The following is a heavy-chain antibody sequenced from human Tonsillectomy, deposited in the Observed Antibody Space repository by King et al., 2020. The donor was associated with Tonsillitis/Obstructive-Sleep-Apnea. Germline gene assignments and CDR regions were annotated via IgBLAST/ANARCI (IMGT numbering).Heavy chain of an antibody. CDR1: RFTFSRNA. CDR3: ARNPYGDYYFDY. D-gene: IGHD4-17*01. CDR2: ISSDGNNK. Sequence: VQLVESGGGVVQPGRSLRLSCAASRFTFSRNAMHWVRQAPGKGLEGVAAISSDGNNKHYADSVKGRFTLSRDNSKNTLYLEMNSLRAEDTAVYNCARNPYGDYYFDYWGQGTLVTVSS. J-gene: IGHJ4*02. V-gene: IGHV3-30*17.